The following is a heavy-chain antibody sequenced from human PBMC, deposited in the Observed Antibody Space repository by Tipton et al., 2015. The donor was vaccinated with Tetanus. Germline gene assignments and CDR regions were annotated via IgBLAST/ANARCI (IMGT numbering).Heavy chain of an antibody. CDR3: ARENFDILTGKTERGAFDI. D-gene: IGHD3-9*01. Sequence: QVQLVQSGPEVKKPGSSVKVSCKASGGTFSSYAINWVRQAPGQGLEWMGGIIPIFDTANYAPKFQGRVTITADESTSTAYMELSSLRSEDTAVYYCARENFDILTGKTERGAFDIWGQGTMVTVSS. CDR2: IIPIFDTA. J-gene: IGHJ3*02. V-gene: IGHV1-69*01. CDR1: GGTFSSYA.